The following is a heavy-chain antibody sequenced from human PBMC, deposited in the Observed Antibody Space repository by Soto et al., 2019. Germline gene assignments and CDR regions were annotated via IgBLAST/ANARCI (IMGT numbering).Heavy chain of an antibody. CDR3: ARDFSNNRSYYDSSGYSV. Sequence: PSETLSLTCTVSGGSISSYYWSWIRQPPGKGLEWIGYIYYSGSTNYNPSLKSRVTISVDTSKNQFSLKLSSVTAADTALYYCARDFSNNRSYYDSSGYSVWGQGTLVTVSS. CDR1: GGSISSYY. CDR2: IYYSGST. J-gene: IGHJ4*02. V-gene: IGHV4-59*01. D-gene: IGHD3-22*01.